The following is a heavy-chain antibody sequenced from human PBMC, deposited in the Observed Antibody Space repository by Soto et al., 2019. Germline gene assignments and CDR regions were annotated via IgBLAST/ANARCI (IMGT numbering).Heavy chain of an antibody. CDR3: ARDSGDYGDYDY. CDR1: GGSVSSGSYY. D-gene: IGHD4-17*01. V-gene: IGHV4-61*01. J-gene: IGHJ4*02. CDR2: IYYSGST. Sequence: SETLSLTCTVSGGSVSSGSYYWSWIRQPPGKGLEWIGCIYYSGSTNYNPSLKSRVTISVDTSKNQFSLKLSSVTAADTAVYYCARDSGDYGDYDYWGQGTLVTVSS.